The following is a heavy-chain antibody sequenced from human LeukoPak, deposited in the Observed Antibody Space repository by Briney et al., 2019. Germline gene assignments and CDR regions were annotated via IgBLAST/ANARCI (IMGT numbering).Heavy chain of an antibody. V-gene: IGHV3-30*03. J-gene: IGHJ4*02. CDR2: ISYDGSNK. CDR3: ARGDTMIVVVTHFDY. Sequence: GGSLRLSCAASGFTFSSYGMHWVRQAPGKGLEWVAVISYDGSNKYYADSVKGRFTISRDNSKNTLYLQMNSLRAEDTAVYYCARGDTMIVVVTHFDYWGQGTLVTVSS. CDR1: GFTFSSYG. D-gene: IGHD3-22*01.